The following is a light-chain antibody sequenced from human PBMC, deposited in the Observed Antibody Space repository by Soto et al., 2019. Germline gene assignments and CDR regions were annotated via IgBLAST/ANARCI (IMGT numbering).Light chain of an antibody. J-gene: IGLJ1*01. Sequence: QSALTQPASVSGSPGQSITISCTGTSSDVGAYDYVSWYQQHPGKAPKLMICDVSNRPSGISNRFSGSKSGNTASLTISGLQADDEADYYCNSYTSSHTRVFGTWTKLTVL. V-gene: IGLV2-14*03. CDR2: DVS. CDR1: SSDVGAYDY. CDR3: NSYTSSHTRV.